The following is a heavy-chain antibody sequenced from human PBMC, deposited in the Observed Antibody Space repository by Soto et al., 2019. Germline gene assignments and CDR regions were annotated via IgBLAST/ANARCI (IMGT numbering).Heavy chain of an antibody. J-gene: IGHJ6*02. D-gene: IGHD2-8*01. V-gene: IGHV3-23*01. CDR1: GFTFGSHP. Sequence: PGGSLRLSCAASGFTFGSHPMTWVRQAPGKGLEWVSSISGGSDTIFYADSVKGRFTISRDNSKNTLYLQMNGLRAEDMAIYYCARILYSSRRYGVDVWGQGTTVTVSS. CDR2: ISGGSDTI. CDR3: ARILYSSRRYGVDV.